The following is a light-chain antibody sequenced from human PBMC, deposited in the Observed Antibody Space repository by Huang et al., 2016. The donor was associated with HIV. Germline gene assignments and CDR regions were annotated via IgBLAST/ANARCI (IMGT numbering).Light chain of an antibody. V-gene: IGKV3-20*01. J-gene: IGKJ1*01. CDR1: QSVSSSY. CDR2: GAS. Sequence: EIVLTQSPGTLSLSPGERATLSCRASQSVSSSYLAWYKQKPGQAPRLLIYGASSRATVIPDRFSGSGSGTDFTLTISRLEPEDFAVYYCQQYGSSPWTFGQGTKVEIK. CDR3: QQYGSSPWT.